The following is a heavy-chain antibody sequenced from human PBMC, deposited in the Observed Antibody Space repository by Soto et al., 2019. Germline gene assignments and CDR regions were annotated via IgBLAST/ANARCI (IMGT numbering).Heavy chain of an antibody. J-gene: IGHJ4*02. V-gene: IGHV5-10-1*01. CDR3: ARHDGSGVLWFGELGGY. Sequence: PGESLKISCKGSGYSFTSYWISWVRQMPGKGLEWMGRIDPSDSYTNYSPSFQGHVTISADKSISTAYLQWSSLKASDTAMYYCARHDGSGVLWFGELGGYWGQGTLVTVSS. CDR2: IDPSDSYT. D-gene: IGHD3-10*01. CDR1: GYSFTSYW.